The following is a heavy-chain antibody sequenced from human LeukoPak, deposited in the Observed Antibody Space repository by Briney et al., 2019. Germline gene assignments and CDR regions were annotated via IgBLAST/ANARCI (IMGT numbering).Heavy chain of an antibody. CDR1: GFTFDDYA. Sequence: GGSLRLSCAASGFTFDDYAMHWVRQAPGKGLEWVSGISWNSGSIGYADSVKGRFTISRDNAKNSLYLQMNSLRDEDTAVYYCARDDIAVAGTVFDYWGQGTLVTVSS. J-gene: IGHJ4*02. V-gene: IGHV3-9*01. CDR2: ISWNSGSI. CDR3: ARDDIAVAGTVFDY. D-gene: IGHD6-19*01.